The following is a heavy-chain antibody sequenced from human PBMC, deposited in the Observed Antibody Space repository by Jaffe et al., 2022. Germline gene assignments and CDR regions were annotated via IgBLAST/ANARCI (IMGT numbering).Heavy chain of an antibody. J-gene: IGHJ6*03. CDR1: GFTFSSYG. Sequence: QVQLVESGGGVVQPGGSLRLSCAASGFTFSSYGMHWVRQAPGKGLEWVAFIRYDGSNKYYADSVKGRFTISRDNSKNTLYLQMNSLRAEDTAVYYCAKTYYDFWSGYYTGNYYYYMDVWGKGTTVTVSS. CDR3: AKTYYDFWSGYYTGNYYYYMDV. CDR2: IRYDGSNK. V-gene: IGHV3-30*02. D-gene: IGHD3-3*01.